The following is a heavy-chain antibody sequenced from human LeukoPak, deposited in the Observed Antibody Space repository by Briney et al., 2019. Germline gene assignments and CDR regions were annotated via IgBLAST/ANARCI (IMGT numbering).Heavy chain of an antibody. Sequence: SMKVSCKASGGTFSSYAISWVRQAPGQGLEWMGGIIPIFGTANYAQKFQGRVTITADESTSTAYMELSSLRSEDTAVYYCARATYYYDSSGYYLRPGAFDYWGQGTLVTVSA. CDR3: ARATYYYDSSGYYLRPGAFDY. CDR1: GGTFSSYA. D-gene: IGHD3-22*01. J-gene: IGHJ4*02. V-gene: IGHV1-69*13. CDR2: IIPIFGTA.